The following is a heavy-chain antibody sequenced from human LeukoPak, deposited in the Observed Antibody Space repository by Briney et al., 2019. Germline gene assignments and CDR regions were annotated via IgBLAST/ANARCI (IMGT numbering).Heavy chain of an antibody. Sequence: GASVKVSCKASGGTFSSYAISWVRQAPGQGLEWMGGIIPIFGTANCAQKFQGRVTITADESTSTAYMELSSLRSEDTAVYYCARDASRGAAAEDAFDIWGQGTMVTVSS. J-gene: IGHJ3*02. CDR1: GGTFSSYA. D-gene: IGHD6-13*01. CDR3: ARDASRGAAAEDAFDI. CDR2: IIPIFGTA. V-gene: IGHV1-69*13.